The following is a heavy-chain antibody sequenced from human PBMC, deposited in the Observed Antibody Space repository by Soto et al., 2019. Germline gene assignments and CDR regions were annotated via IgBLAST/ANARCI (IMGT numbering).Heavy chain of an antibody. V-gene: IGHV1-18*01. Sequence: VQLVQSGAEVKQPGASVKVSCKASGYTFTNYGVTWVRQAPGQGLEWMGWINGDNGDTHYAQNFQGKATMTTDKSTRTSYRELRSLKSADTAVYYCASHGGYYNAYSGVYSSYGLNVWGQGTTISVSS. D-gene: IGHD1-26*01. CDR3: ASHGGYYNAYSGVYSSYGLNV. J-gene: IGHJ6*02. CDR2: INGDNGDT. CDR1: GYTFTNYG.